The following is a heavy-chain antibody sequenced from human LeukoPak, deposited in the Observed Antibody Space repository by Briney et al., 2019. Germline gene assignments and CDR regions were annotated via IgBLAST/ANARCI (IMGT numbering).Heavy chain of an antibody. V-gene: IGHV4-34*01. CDR1: GGSFSGYY. J-gene: IGHJ6*02. Sequence: PSETQSLTCAVYGGSFSGYYWSWIRQPPGKGLEWIGEINHSGSTNYNPSLESRVTISVDTSKNQCSLKLSSVTAADTAVYYCARGVRGVGWLVPEIYYYCYGMDVWGQGTTVTVSS. CDR2: INHSGST. D-gene: IGHD6-19*01. CDR3: ARGVRGVGWLVPEIYYYCYGMDV.